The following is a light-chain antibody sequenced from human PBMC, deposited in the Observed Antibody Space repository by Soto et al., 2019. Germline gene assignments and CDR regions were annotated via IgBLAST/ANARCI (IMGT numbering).Light chain of an antibody. J-gene: IGLJ1*01. CDR2: EVS. CDR3: SSFTTSSTYV. V-gene: IGLV2-18*02. CDR1: SSDIGSYNR. Sequence: QSTLTPPPSVSRSTGQSVAISCPGPSSDIGSYNRVAWYQQPPGTAPKLIIYEVSNRPSGVPDRFSGSKSGNTASLTISGLQAEDEADYYCSSFTTSSTYVFGTGTKVTVL.